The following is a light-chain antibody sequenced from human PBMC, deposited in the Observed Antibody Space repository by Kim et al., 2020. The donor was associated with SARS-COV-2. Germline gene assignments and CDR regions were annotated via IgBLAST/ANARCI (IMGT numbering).Light chain of an antibody. V-gene: IGLV2-14*03. Sequence: QSALTQPASVSGSPGQSITISCTGTSSGVGGYNYVSWYQQHPGKAPKLMIYDVSNRPSGVSNRFSGSKSGNTASLTISGLQAEDEADYYCSSYTSSSTHYVFGTGTKVTVL. J-gene: IGLJ1*01. CDR2: DVS. CDR1: SSGVGGYNY. CDR3: SSYTSSSTHYV.